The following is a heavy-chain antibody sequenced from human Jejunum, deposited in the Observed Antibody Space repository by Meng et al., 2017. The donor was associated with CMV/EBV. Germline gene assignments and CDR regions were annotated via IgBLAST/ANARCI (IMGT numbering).Heavy chain of an antibody. CDR2: LSASGGST. CDR3: AKDRYSGYAPYDTFDI. D-gene: IGHD5-12*01. Sequence: TFSSYSMNWVRQAPGKGLEWVSGLSASGGSTYYADSVKGRFTISRDNSNSTLYLQINSLRAEDTAVYYCAKDRYSGYAPYDTFDIWGQGTKVTVSS. CDR1: TFSSYS. J-gene: IGHJ3*02. V-gene: IGHV3-23*01.